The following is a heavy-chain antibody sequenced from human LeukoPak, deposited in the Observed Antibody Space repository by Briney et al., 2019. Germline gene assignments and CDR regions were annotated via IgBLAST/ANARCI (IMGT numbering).Heavy chain of an antibody. CDR3: AGERPSSSWYDY. D-gene: IGHD6-13*01. J-gene: IGHJ4*02. CDR2: INWNGGST. CDR1: GFTFDDYG. Sequence: GGSLRLSCAASGFTFDDYGMSWVRQAPGKGLEWVSGINWNGGSTGYADSVKGRFTIPRDNAKNSLFLQMDSLRAEDTAVYYCAGERPSSSWYDYWGQGTLVTVSS. V-gene: IGHV3-20*04.